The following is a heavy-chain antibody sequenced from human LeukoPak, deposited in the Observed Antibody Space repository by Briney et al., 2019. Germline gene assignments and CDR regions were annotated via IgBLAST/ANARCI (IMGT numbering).Heavy chain of an antibody. V-gene: IGHV4-34*01. D-gene: IGHD3-10*01. CDR1: GGSFSGYY. CDR3: ARGDDSGSYFPFDY. Sequence: SETLSLTCAVYGGSFSGYYWSWMRQPPGKGLEWIGEINHSGSTNYNPSLKSRVTISVDTSKNQFSLKLSSVTAADTAVYYCARGDDSGSYFPFDYWGQGTLVTVSS. J-gene: IGHJ4*02. CDR2: INHSGST.